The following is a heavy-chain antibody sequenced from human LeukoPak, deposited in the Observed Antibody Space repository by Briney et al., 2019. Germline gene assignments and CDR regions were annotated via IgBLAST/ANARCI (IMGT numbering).Heavy chain of an antibody. J-gene: IGHJ4*02. D-gene: IGHD3-10*01. CDR3: ARSGVATCHY. CDR1: GFTFSDYA. Sequence: GGSLRLSCQASGFTFSDYAMSWVRQAPGKGLEWVSSINPDGGSFFADSVKGRFTISRDDSRSVVYLQMNSLSAEDAAVYYCARSGVATCHYWGQGILVTVSS. V-gene: IGHV3-23*01. CDR2: INPDGGS.